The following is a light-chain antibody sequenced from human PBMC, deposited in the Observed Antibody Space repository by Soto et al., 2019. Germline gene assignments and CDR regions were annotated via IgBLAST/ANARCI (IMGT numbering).Light chain of an antibody. J-gene: IGLJ1*01. CDR3: GSWDSSLSAYV. CDR1: SSNIGGNS. Sequence: SVMTQPPSVSAAPGQRVTISCSGSSSNIGGNSVSWYQQLPGTAPKLLIYDDDKRPSGIPDRFSGSKSGTSATLGITGFHTGHEADHYCGSWDSSLSAYVFGTGTKLTVL. V-gene: IGLV1-51*01. CDR2: DDD.